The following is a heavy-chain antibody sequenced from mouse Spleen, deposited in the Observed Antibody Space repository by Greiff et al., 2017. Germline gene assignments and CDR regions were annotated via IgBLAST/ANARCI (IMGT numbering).Heavy chain of an antibody. CDR2: ISTYYGDA. J-gene: IGHJ3*01. D-gene: IGHD1-1*01. V-gene: IGHV1-67*01. CDR1: GYTFTDYA. CDR3: ARRITTVEGFAY. Sequence: QVHVKQSGPELVRPGVSVKISCKGSGYTFTDYAMHWVKQSHAKSLEWIGVISTYYGDASYNQKFKDKATMTVDKSSSTAYMELARLTSEDSAVYYCARRITTVEGFAYWGQGTLVTVSA.